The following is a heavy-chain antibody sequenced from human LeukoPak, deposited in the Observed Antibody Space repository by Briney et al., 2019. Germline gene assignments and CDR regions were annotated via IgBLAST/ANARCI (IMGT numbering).Heavy chain of an antibody. V-gene: IGHV1-2*02. CDR3: ARAMTTVTRGWFDP. D-gene: IGHD4-17*01. CDR1: GYTFTGYY. Sequence: ASVKVSCKASGYTFTGYYMHWVRQAPGQGLEWMGWINPNSGGTNYAQKFQGRVTMTRDTSISTAYMELSRLRSDDTAVYYCARAMTTVTRGWFDPWGQGTLVTVSS. CDR2: INPNSGGT. J-gene: IGHJ5*02.